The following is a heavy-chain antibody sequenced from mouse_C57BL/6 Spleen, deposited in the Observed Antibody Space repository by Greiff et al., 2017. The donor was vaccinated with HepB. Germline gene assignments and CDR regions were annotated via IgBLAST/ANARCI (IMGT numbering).Heavy chain of an antibody. CDR3: ARSGGNCGVWYIDV. D-gene: IGHD2-1*01. J-gene: IGHJ1*03. V-gene: IGHV1-39*01. Sequence: VQLKQSGPELVKPGASVKISCKASGYSFTDYNMNWVKQSTGKSLEWIGDINPNTGTTSYNQKFKGKATLTVDKSSSTAYMQLNSLTSEDSAVYYGARSGGNCGVWYIDVWGTGTTVTVSS. CDR2: INPNTGTT. CDR1: GYSFTDYN.